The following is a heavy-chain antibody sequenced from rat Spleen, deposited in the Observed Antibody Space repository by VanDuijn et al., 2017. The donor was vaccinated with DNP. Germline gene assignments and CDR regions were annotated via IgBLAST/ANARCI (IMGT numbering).Heavy chain of an antibody. CDR2: IIYDGSST. CDR1: GFTFSDYA. Sequence: EVQLVESGGGLVQPGRSLKFSCAASGFTFSDYAMAWVRQAPKKGLEWVATIIYDGSSTYYRDSVKGRFTISRDNAKSTLYLQMDSLRSADTANYYCARHVHWEPFAYWGQGTLVTVSS. J-gene: IGHJ3*01. D-gene: IGHD5-1*01. CDR3: ARHVHWEPFAY. V-gene: IGHV5-17*01.